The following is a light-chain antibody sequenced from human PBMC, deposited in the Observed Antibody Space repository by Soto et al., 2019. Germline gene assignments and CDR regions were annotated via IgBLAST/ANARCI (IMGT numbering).Light chain of an antibody. CDR1: QNISSS. CDR2: DVS. J-gene: IGKJ1*01. Sequence: IVLTQSPATLSLSPGESATLSCRASQNISSSLIWYQQRHGQAPRLLIYDVSNRATGIPARFSGSGSGTDFALTVSSLEPGDSAVYYCQQRSNGPRTFGQGTKVDIK. V-gene: IGKV3-11*01. CDR3: QQRSNGPRT.